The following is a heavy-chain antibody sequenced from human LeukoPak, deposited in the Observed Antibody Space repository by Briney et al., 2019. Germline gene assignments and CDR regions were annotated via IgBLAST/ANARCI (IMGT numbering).Heavy chain of an antibody. Sequence: SETLSLTCTVSGGSISSYYWSWIRQPPGEGLEWIGYIYYSGSTNYNPSLKSRVTISVDTSKNQFSLKLSSVTAADTAVYYCAGRRIVGATSYYYYGMDVWGQGTTVTVSS. CDR3: AGRRIVGATSYYYYGMDV. D-gene: IGHD1-26*01. CDR2: IYYSGST. CDR1: GGSISSYY. J-gene: IGHJ6*02. V-gene: IGHV4-59*12.